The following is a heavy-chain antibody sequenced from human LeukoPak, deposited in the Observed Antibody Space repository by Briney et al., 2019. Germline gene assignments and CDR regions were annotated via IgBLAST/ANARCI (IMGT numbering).Heavy chain of an antibody. D-gene: IGHD5-24*01. V-gene: IGHV4-59*01. CDR2: IYYTGNT. Sequence: PSETLSLTCTVSGGSISNYYWNWIGQPPGKGLEWIGYIYYTGNTNYNPSLKSRVTISVDTSKNQFSLKLSSVTAADTAVYYCARDRLQLQSWGQGTLVTVSS. J-gene: IGHJ5*02. CDR1: GGSISNYY. CDR3: ARDRLQLQS.